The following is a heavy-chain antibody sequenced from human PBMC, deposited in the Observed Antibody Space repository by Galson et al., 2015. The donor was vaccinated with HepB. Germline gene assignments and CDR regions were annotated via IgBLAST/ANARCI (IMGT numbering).Heavy chain of an antibody. V-gene: IGHV3-30*04. CDR3: ARDPTAGRYLDL. Sequence: SLRLSCAASGFMFSSYGMHWVRQAPGKGLEWVGVISYDAINKYNGDSVKGRFTISRDNSKNTLYLQMNSLRAEDTAVYYCARDPTAGRYLDLWGRGTLVTVSS. D-gene: IGHD6-13*01. CDR1: GFMFSSYG. CDR2: ISYDAINK. J-gene: IGHJ2*01.